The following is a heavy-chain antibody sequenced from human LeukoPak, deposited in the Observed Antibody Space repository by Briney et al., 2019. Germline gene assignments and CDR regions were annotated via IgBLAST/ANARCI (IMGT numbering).Heavy chain of an antibody. CDR1: GGSISSSSYY. D-gene: IGHD1-26*01. V-gene: IGHV4-39*07. CDR3: ARFHRKKSGYSDY. Sequence: SETLSLTCTVSGGSISSSSYYWGWIRQPPGKGLEWIGSIYYGGSTYYNSSLKSRVTISVDTSKNQFSLRVSSVTAADTAVYYCARFHRKKSGYSDYWGQGTLVTVSS. CDR2: IYYGGST. J-gene: IGHJ4*02.